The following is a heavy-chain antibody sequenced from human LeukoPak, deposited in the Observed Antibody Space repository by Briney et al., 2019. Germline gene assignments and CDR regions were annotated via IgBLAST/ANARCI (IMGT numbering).Heavy chain of an antibody. CDR2: INPNSGGT. Sequence: EASVKVSCKASGYTFTGYYMHWVRQAPGQGLEWMGWINPNSGGTNYAQKFQGGVTMARDTSISTAYMELSRLRSDDTAVYYCARRIVGATNAFDIWGQGTMVTVSS. V-gene: IGHV1-2*02. CDR3: ARRIVGATNAFDI. J-gene: IGHJ3*02. D-gene: IGHD1-26*01. CDR1: GYTFTGYY.